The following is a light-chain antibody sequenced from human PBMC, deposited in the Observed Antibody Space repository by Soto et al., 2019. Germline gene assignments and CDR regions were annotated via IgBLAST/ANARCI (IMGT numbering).Light chain of an antibody. Sequence: QSVLTQPASVSGSPGQSITISCTGTSNDVGSSNHVSWYQQYPGKVPKLMIYEVSVRPSGVSNRFSGSKSGNTASLTISGLQAEDEADYYCSSYTSSSTAYVFGTGTKVTVL. J-gene: IGLJ1*01. CDR3: SSYTSSSTAYV. V-gene: IGLV2-14*01. CDR2: EVS. CDR1: SNDVGSSNH.